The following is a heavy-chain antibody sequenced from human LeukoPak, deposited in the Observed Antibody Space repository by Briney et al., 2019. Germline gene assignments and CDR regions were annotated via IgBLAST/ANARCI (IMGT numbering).Heavy chain of an antibody. CDR2: ISYDGSDK. D-gene: IGHD6-13*01. CDR1: GFTFSSYG. V-gene: IGHV3-30*18. J-gene: IGHJ4*02. Sequence: GGSLRLSCAASGFTFSSYGMHWVRQAPGKGLEWVAVISYDGSDKYYADSVVKGRFSISRDNSKNTLFLQMNSLRAEDTAVYYCAKDIRAAAGPFDSWGQGTLVTVSS. CDR3: AKDIRAAAGPFDS.